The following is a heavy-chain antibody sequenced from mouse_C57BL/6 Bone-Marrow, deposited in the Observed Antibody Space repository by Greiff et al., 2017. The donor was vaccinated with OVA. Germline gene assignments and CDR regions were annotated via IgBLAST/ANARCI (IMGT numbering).Heavy chain of an antibody. J-gene: IGHJ1*03. CDR1: GYSFTDYN. D-gene: IGHD1-1*01. Sequence: EVHLVESGPELVKPGASVKISCKASGYSFTDYNMNWVKQSNGKSLEWIGVINPNYGTTSYNQKFKGKATLTVDQSSSTAYMQLNSLTSEDSAVYYCARWGYGSSTGYFDVWGTGTTVTVSS. V-gene: IGHV1-39*01. CDR3: ARWGYGSSTGYFDV. CDR2: INPNYGTT.